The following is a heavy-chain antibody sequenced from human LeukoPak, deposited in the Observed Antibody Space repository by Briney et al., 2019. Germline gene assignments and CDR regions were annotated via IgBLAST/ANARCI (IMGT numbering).Heavy chain of an antibody. CDR1: GFTFSSHN. CDR3: AKEGAYYYGSGNYRQYYYGLDV. J-gene: IGHJ6*02. CDR2: IGTADDT. V-gene: IGHV3-13*01. D-gene: IGHD3-10*01. Sequence: GGSLRLSCAASGFTFSSHNMHWVRQVPGKGLEWVSAIGTADDTYYRGSVKGRFTIFRDNAKNFLFLQMNSLRAGDTAVYYCAKEGAYYYGSGNYRQYYYGLDVWGQGTTVTVSS.